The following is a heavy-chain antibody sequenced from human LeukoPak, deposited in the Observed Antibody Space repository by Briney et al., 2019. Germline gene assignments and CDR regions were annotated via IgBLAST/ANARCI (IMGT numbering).Heavy chain of an antibody. D-gene: IGHD2-21*01. CDR1: GGSISSGGYS. V-gene: IGHV4-30-2*01. J-gene: IGHJ3*02. Sequence: SQTLSLTCAVSGGSISSGGYSWSWIRQPPGKGLEWIGYIYHSGSTYYNPSLKSRVTISVDRSKNQFSLKLSSVTAADTAVYYCARQRSYLWDAFDIWGQGTLVTVSS. CDR3: ARQRSYLWDAFDI. CDR2: IYHSGST.